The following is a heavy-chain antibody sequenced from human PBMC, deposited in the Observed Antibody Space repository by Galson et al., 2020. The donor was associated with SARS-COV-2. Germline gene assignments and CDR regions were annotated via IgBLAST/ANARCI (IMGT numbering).Heavy chain of an antibody. J-gene: IGHJ5*02. CDR3: ATGPPYCSGGSCYWFDP. CDR2: FDPEDGET. V-gene: IGHV1-24*01. D-gene: IGHD2-15*01. Sequence: ASVTVSCKVSGYTLTELSMHWVRQAPGKGLEWKRGFDPEDGETISAQKFQGRATMTQDTSTDTAYMELSSLRSEDTAVYYCATGPPYCSGGSCYWFDPWGQGTLVTVSS. CDR1: GYTLTELS.